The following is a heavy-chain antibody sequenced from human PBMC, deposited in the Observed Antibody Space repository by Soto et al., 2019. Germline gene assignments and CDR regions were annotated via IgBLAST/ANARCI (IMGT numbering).Heavy chain of an antibody. Sequence: TSETLSLTCTVSGGSISSYYWSWIRQPPGKGLEWIGYISSSGSTNYSPSLKSRVTISVDTSKNQFSLKLSSVTAADTAFYYCARVVPPAHQAPSYSSYYMDVWGKGTTVTVSS. D-gene: IGHD2-2*01. CDR3: ARVVPPAHQAPSYSSYYMDV. CDR2: ISSSGST. CDR1: GGSISSYY. J-gene: IGHJ6*03. V-gene: IGHV4-59*01.